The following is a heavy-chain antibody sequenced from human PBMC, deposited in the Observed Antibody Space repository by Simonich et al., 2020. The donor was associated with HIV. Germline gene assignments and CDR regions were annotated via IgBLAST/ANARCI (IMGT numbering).Heavy chain of an antibody. CDR2: ISTYNTNT. CDR3: ARDPEQLVRAEYFQH. V-gene: IGHV1-18*01. J-gene: IGHJ1*01. CDR1: GYTFTSYG. Sequence: QVQLVQSGAEVKKPGASVKVSCKASGYTFTSYGINWVRQAPGKGLEWLGWISTYNTNTNDAQKLQDRVTMTADTSTSTAYMDLRSLRSDDTALYYCARDPEQLVRAEYFQHWGQGTLVTVSS. D-gene: IGHD6-6*01.